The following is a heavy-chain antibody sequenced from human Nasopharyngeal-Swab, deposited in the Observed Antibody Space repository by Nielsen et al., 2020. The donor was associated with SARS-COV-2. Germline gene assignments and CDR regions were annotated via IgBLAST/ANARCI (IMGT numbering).Heavy chain of an antibody. Sequence: AAVKVSCKAAGDTFTSCGISRVRQDPGQGLEWRGWISAYNGNTNYAQKLQGRVTMTTDTATSTAYMELRSLRSDDTAVYYCARDGATMGATDYDAFDIWGQGTMVTVSS. CDR2: ISAYNGNT. V-gene: IGHV1-18*01. CDR3: ARDGATMGATDYDAFDI. CDR1: GDTFTSCG. J-gene: IGHJ3*02. D-gene: IGHD1-26*01.